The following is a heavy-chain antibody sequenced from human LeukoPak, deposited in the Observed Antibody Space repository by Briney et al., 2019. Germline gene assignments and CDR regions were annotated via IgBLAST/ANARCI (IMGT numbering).Heavy chain of an antibody. CDR1: GGSFSGYY. D-gene: IGHD3-9*01. Sequence: TSETLSLTCAVYGGSFSGYYWSWIRQPPGKGLEWIGEINHSGSTNYNPSLKSRVTISVDTSKNQHSLKLSSVTAADTAVYYCAGHLRYLDYLGQATLVTVSS. CDR3: AGHLRYLDY. CDR2: INHSGST. V-gene: IGHV4-34*01. J-gene: IGHJ4*02.